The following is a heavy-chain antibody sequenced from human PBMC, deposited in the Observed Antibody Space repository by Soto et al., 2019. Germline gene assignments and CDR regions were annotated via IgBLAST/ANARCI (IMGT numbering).Heavy chain of an antibody. Sequence: LSLTCAVSGGSISSGGYSWSWIRQPPGKGLEWIGYIYHSGSTYYNPSLKSRVTISVDRSKNQFSLKLSSVTAADTAVYYCARSEATALDYWGQATLVTVSS. CDR1: GGSISSGGYS. CDR3: ARSEATALDY. CDR2: IYHSGST. V-gene: IGHV4-30-2*01. J-gene: IGHJ4*02.